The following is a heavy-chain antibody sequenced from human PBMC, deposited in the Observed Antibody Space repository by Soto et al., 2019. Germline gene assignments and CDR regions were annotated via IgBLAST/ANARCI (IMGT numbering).Heavy chain of an antibody. V-gene: IGHV4-39*01. CDR1: GDYISITSYY. D-gene: IGHD2-15*01. J-gene: IGHJ4*02. CDR3: ASTKDETLYFDY. Sequence: QLQLQESGPGLVKPSETLSLTCTVSGDYISITSYYWGWVRQAPGKGLEWIGSIHYSGSTHYNPSLQSRLTISGDASKKQFSLKLRSVTAADTAVYYCASTKDETLYFDYWGQGTLVTVSS. CDR2: IHYSGST.